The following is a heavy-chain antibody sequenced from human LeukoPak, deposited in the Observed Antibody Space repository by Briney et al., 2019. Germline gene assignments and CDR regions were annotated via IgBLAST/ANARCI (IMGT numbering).Heavy chain of an antibody. D-gene: IGHD2-21*01. CDR3: TSGERVDY. CDR1: GFIFSNYW. J-gene: IGHJ4*02. V-gene: IGHV3-7*01. Sequence: GGSLRLSCAASGSASGFIFSNYWMSWVRQAPGKGLEWVANIKQDGSKKYYADSVKGRFTISRDNAKNSLYLQMNGLRAEDAAVYYCTSGERVDYWGQGTLVTVSS. CDR2: IKQDGSKK.